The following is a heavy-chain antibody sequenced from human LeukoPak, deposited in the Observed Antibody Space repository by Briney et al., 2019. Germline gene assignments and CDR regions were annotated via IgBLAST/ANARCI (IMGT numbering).Heavy chain of an antibody. CDR3: ARAQGWFDP. CDR2: INHSGST. CDR1: GGSFSGYY. J-gene: IGHJ5*02. V-gene: IGHV4-34*01. Sequence: SETLSLTCAVYGGSFSGYYWSWIRQPPGKGLEWIGEINHSGSTNYNPSLKGRVTISVDTSKNQFSLKLSSVTAADTAVYYCARAQGWFDPWGQGTLVTVSS.